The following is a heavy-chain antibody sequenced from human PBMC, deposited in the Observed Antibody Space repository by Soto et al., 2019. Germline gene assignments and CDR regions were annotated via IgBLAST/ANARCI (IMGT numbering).Heavy chain of an antibody. J-gene: IGHJ4*02. CDR2: IYHSGST. CDR1: GGSISSGGYS. Sequence: SETLSLTCTVSGGSISSGGYSWSWIRQPPGKGLEWIGYIYHSGSTYYNPSLKSRVTISVDRSKNQFSLRLSSVTAADTAVYYCARGGVDYYDSSGYYFSPYYFDYWGQGTLVTVSS. D-gene: IGHD3-22*01. V-gene: IGHV4-30-2*01. CDR3: ARGGVDYYDSSGYYFSPYYFDY.